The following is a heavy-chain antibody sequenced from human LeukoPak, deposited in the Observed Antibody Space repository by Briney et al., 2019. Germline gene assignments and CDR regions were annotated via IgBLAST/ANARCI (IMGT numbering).Heavy chain of an antibody. D-gene: IGHD5-24*01. CDR3: ARDGTGDGYSLGY. J-gene: IGHJ4*02. CDR1: GGTISSGGYY. V-gene: IGHV4-31*03. Sequence: PSETLSLTCTVSGGTISSGGYYWSWIRQHPGKGLEWIGYIYSGGATYYNPSLKSRLTISLDTSKNQFSLKLSSVTAADTAVYYCARDGTGDGYSLGYWGQGTLVTVSS. CDR2: IYSGGAT.